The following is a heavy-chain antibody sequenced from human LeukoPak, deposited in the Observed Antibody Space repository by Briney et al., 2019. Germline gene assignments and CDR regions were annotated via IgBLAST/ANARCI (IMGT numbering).Heavy chain of an antibody. V-gene: IGHV3-53*01. D-gene: IGHD7-27*01. J-gene: IGHJ4*02. CDR2: IYAGGRT. CDR1: GFTVSSKY. CDR3: ARVNGDPTVTDY. Sequence: PGGSLRLSCAASGFTVSSKYTSWVRQAPGKGLEWGSVIYAGGRTYYADSVKGRFTISRDNSNNTLYLQMNSLRAEDTAVYYCARVNGDPTVTDYWGQGTLVTVSS.